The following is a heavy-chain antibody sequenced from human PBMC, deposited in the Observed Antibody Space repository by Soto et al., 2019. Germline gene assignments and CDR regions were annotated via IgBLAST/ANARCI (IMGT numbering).Heavy chain of an antibody. J-gene: IGHJ5*02. Sequence: QITLKESGPTLVKPTQTLTLTCTFSGFSLSTSGVGVGWIRQPPGKALEWLALIYWDDDKRYSPSLKSRLTNTKDTSKNQVVLTMTRIDPVDTATDYCAHQLSSSWYWGAWFDPWGQGTLVTVSS. CDR1: GFSLSTSGVG. CDR2: IYWDDDK. D-gene: IGHD6-13*01. V-gene: IGHV2-5*02. CDR3: AHQLSSSWYWGAWFDP.